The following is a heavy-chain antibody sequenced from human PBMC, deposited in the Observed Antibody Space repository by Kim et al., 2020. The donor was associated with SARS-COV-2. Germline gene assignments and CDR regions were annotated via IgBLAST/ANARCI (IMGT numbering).Heavy chain of an antibody. D-gene: IGHD3-10*01. J-gene: IGHJ3*02. V-gene: IGHV3-33*01. CDR1: GFTFSSYG. CDR2: IWYDGSNK. CDR3: ARADYFVIKGAFDI. Sequence: GGSLRLSCAASGFTFSSYGMHWVRQAPGKGLEWVAVIWYDGSNKYYADSVKGRFTISRDNSKNTLYLQMNSLRAEDTAVYYCARADYFVIKGAFDIWGQGTMVTVSS.